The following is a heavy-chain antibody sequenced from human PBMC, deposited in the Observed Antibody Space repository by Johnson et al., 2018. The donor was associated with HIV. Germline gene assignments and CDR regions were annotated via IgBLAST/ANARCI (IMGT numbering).Heavy chain of an antibody. Sequence: VQLMESGGGLVQPGGSLRLSCAASGFTFSSYWMSWVRQAPGKGLEWVANIKQDGSEKYYVDSVKGRFTISRDNAKNSLYLQMNSLRAEDTAVYYCAHSSSWSYDAFDIWGQVTMVTVSS. CDR1: GFTFSSYW. J-gene: IGHJ3*02. CDR2: IKQDGSEK. V-gene: IGHV3-7*01. CDR3: AHSSSWSYDAFDI. D-gene: IGHD6-13*01.